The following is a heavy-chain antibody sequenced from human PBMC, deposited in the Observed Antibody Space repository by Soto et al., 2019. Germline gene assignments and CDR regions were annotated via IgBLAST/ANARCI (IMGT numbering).Heavy chain of an antibody. V-gene: IGHV3-23*01. CDR3: ARDSSAWPNYFDS. Sequence: PGGSLRLSCVASGFSISTHALTWVPQAPEKGLEWVSSFSGRSGDTYYAASVKGRFTISGDSSKNTVILQMNNLRADDTALYYCARDSSAWPNYFDSWGQGIQVTVSS. D-gene: IGHD6-19*01. CDR2: FSGRSGDT. J-gene: IGHJ4*02. CDR1: GFSISTHA.